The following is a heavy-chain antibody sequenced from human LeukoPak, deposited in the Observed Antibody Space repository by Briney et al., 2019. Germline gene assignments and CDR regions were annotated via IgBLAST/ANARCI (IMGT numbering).Heavy chain of an antibody. J-gene: IGHJ4*02. Sequence: PSETLSLTCTVSGGSISSHYWSWIRQPPGKGLEWIGYIYYSGSTNYNPSLKSRVTISVDTSKNQFSLKLSSVTAADTAVYYCARDVVTCGGDCYSVFDYWGQGALVTVSS. D-gene: IGHD2-21*02. V-gene: IGHV4-59*11. CDR3: ARDVVTCGGDCYSVFDY. CDR1: GGSISSHY. CDR2: IYYSGST.